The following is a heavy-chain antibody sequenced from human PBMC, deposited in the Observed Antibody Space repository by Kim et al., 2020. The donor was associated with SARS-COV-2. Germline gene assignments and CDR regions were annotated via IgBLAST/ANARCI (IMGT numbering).Heavy chain of an antibody. CDR3: ASSGGGVLRINLNYYYYYGMDV. CDR1: GYTFTSYY. D-gene: IGHD4-17*01. Sequence: ASVKVSCKASGYTFTSYYMHWVRQAPGQGLEWMGIINPSGGSTSYAQKFQGRVTMTRDTSTSTVYMELSSLRSEDTAVYYCASSGGGVLRINLNYYYYYGMDVWGQGTTVTVSS. J-gene: IGHJ6*02. V-gene: IGHV1-46*01. CDR2: INPSGGST.